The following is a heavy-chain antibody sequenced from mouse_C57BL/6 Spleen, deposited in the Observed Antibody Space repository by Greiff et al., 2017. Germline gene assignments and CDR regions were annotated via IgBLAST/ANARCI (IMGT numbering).Heavy chain of an antibody. CDR2: ISSGGDYI. CDR3: TRGDYYYGPGAY. V-gene: IGHV5-9-1*02. CDR1: GFTFSSYA. D-gene: IGHD1-1*01. J-gene: IGHJ3*01. Sequence: EVQRVESGAGLVKPGGSLKLSCAASGFTFSSYALSWVRQTPEKRLEWVAYISSGGDYIYYADTVKGRFTISRDNSRNTLYLQMSSLKSEDTAMYYCTRGDYYYGPGAYWGQGTLVTVSA.